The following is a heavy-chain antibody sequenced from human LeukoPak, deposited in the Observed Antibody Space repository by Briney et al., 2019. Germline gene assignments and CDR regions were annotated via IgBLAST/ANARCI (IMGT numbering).Heavy chain of an antibody. D-gene: IGHD5-18*01. V-gene: IGHV3-48*01. Sequence: GGSLRLSCAASGFTFGSYSMNWVRQAPGKGLEWVSYISGSSSTIYYADSVKGRFTISRDNAKNSLYLQMNSLRAEDTAVYYCATAGYHRHDAFDIWGQGTMVTVSS. CDR3: ATAGYHRHDAFDI. CDR2: ISGSSSTI. J-gene: IGHJ3*02. CDR1: GFTFGSYS.